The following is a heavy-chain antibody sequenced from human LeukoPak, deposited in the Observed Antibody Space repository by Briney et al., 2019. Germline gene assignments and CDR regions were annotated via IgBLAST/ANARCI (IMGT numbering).Heavy chain of an antibody. D-gene: IGHD3-10*01. CDR2: IYHSGST. CDR3: ARADSEGIWLGELYYMDV. Sequence: SETLSLTCTVSGYSISSGYYWGWIRQPPGKGLEWIGSIYHSGSTNYNPSLKSRVTISVDTSKNQFSLKLSSVTAADTAVYYCARADSEGIWLGELYYMDVWGKGTTVTISS. J-gene: IGHJ6*03. CDR1: GYSISSGYY. V-gene: IGHV4-38-2*02.